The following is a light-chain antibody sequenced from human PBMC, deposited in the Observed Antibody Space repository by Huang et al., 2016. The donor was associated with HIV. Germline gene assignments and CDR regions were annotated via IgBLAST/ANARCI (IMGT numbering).Light chain of an antibody. Sequence: DIQMTQSPSSLSASVGDRITITCRASQGISRFLNWYQQKPGTAPRVLIYAAASLQSGVPPGFSGSGSGTDFTLTISSLQPEDFATYYCQQSHSLPWTFGQGTKVEIK. CDR1: QGISRF. J-gene: IGKJ1*01. CDR3: QQSHSLPWT. CDR2: AAA. V-gene: IGKV1-39*01.